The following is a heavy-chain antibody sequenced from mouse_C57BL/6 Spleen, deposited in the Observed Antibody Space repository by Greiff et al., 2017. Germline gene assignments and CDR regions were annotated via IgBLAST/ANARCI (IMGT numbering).Heavy chain of an antibody. CDR1: GYAFSSSW. CDR3: AKVITTVVDAYAMDY. CDR2: IYPGDGDT. D-gene: IGHD1-1*01. V-gene: IGHV1-82*01. J-gene: IGHJ4*01. Sequence: VQLQQSGPELVKPGASVKISCKASGYAFSSSWMNWVKQRPGKGLEWIGRIYPGDGDTNYNGKFKGKATLTADKSSSTAYMQLSSLTSEDSAVYFCAKVITTVVDAYAMDYWGQGTSVTVSS.